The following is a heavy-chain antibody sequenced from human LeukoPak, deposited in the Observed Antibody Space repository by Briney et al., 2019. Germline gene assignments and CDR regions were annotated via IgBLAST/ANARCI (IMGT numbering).Heavy chain of an antibody. CDR2: VFYSGTT. J-gene: IGHJ4*02. CDR1: GGSISSRSYY. D-gene: IGHD4-23*01. Sequence: PSETLSLTCTVSGGSISSRSYYWGWLRQPPGKGLEWLGSVFYSGTTHYNPSLKCRVTIFIDTSKNQFSLKLSSVTAADTSVYYCARLSNYGGHSGDGYWGQGTLVTVSS. V-gene: IGHV4-39*01. CDR3: ARLSNYGGHSGDGY.